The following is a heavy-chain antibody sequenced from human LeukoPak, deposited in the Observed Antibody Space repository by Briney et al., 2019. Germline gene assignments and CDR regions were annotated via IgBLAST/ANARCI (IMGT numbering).Heavy chain of an antibody. CDR1: GGTFSSYG. D-gene: IGHD6-25*01. CDR3: ARDQRANWFDP. Sequence: ASVKVSCKASGGTFSSYGISWVRQAPGQGLEWMGWISAYNGNTNYAQKLQGRVTMTTDTSTSTAYMELRSLRSDDTDVYYCARDQRANWFDPWGRGTLVTVSS. CDR2: ISAYNGNT. V-gene: IGHV1-18*01. J-gene: IGHJ5*02.